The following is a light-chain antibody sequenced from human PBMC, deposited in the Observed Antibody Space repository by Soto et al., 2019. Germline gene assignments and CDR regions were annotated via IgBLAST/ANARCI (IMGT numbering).Light chain of an antibody. V-gene: IGKV3-20*01. Sequence: EIVLTQSPGTLSLSPWARATLSCRASQSISSSYLAWYKQKPGQAPRLXIYGASTRATGIPDRFSGSGSGTEFTLTISRLQSEDFAVYYCQQYGSSPRTFGQGTKVDIK. CDR1: QSISSSY. J-gene: IGKJ1*01. CDR3: QQYGSSPRT. CDR2: GAS.